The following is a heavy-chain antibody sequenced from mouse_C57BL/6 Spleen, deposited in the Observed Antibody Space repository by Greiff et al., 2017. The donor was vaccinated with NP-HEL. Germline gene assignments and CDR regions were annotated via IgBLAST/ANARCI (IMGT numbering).Heavy chain of an antibody. CDR2: IDPNSGGT. Sequence: VQLQQPGAELVKPGASVKLSCKASGYTFTSYWMHWVKQRPGRGLEWIGRIDPNSGGTKYNEKFKSKATLTVDKPSSTAYMQLSSLTSEDSAVYYCARGGITTVVANDYWGQGTTLTVSS. V-gene: IGHV1-72*01. CDR3: ARGGITTVVANDY. CDR1: GYTFTSYW. D-gene: IGHD1-1*01. J-gene: IGHJ2*01.